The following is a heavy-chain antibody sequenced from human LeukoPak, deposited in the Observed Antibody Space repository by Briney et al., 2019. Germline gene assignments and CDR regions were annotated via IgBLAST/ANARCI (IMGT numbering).Heavy chain of an antibody. V-gene: IGHV3-21*01. CDR3: ARAWQGGYDDHFDY. CDR1: GFTFSSYS. CDR2: ISSSSSYI. D-gene: IGHD5-12*01. Sequence: PGESLRLSCAASGFTFSSYSMNWVRQAPGKGLEWVSSISSSSSYIYYADSVKGRFTFSRDDAKNSLYLQMNSLRAEDTAVYYCARAWQGGYDDHFDYWGQGTLVTVSS. J-gene: IGHJ4*02.